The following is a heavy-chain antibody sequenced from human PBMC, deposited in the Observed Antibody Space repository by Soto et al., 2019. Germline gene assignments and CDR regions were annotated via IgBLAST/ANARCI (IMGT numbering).Heavy chain of an antibody. CDR1: AFTFINYG. CDR3: AKDREPPYGDLDY. CDR2: TSYDGTNK. V-gene: IGHV3-30*18. Sequence: GGSLRLSCGASAFTFINYGLHWVRQAPGKGLEWVAVTSYDGTNKYYADSVKGRFTISRDNSKNTLYLQMNSLRAEDTAVYYCAKDREPPYGDLDYWGQGTLVTVSS. D-gene: IGHD4-17*01. J-gene: IGHJ4*02.